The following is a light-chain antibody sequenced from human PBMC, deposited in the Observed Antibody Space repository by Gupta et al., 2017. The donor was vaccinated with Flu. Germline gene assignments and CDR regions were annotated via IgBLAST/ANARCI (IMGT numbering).Light chain of an antibody. V-gene: IGKV3D-15*01. Sequence: EVVMPQSPATLSVSAGERATLSCRASQSIRNNLAWYQHKVGQAPRLLIYAASARATGVPATFSGGGSGTDFTLTISDLQSDDLAVYFCQQYNDWPRTFGQGTKLEIK. J-gene: IGKJ2*01. CDR3: QQYNDWPRT. CDR1: QSIRNN. CDR2: AAS.